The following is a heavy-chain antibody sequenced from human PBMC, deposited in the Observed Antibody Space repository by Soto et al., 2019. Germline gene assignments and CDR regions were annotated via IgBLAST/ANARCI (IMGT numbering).Heavy chain of an antibody. CDR2: TYYRSKWYN. D-gene: IGHD2-2*01. CDR1: VDSVSSNSAA. CDR3: ARDLSTNGYYYYYGMDV. J-gene: IGHJ6*02. V-gene: IGHV6-1*01. Sequence: PSQTLSLTCAISVDSVSSNSAAWNWIRQSPSRGLEWLGRTYYRSKWYNDYAVSVKSRITINPDTSKNQFSLQLNSVTPEDTAVYYCARDLSTNGYYYYYGMDVWGQGTTVTVSS.